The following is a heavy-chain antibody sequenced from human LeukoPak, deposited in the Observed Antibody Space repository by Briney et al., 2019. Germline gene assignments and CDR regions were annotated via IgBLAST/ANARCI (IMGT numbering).Heavy chain of an antibody. J-gene: IGHJ4*02. CDR3: ARGDPYGSGSLDY. Sequence: SETLSLTCTVSGGSISSSSYYWGWIRQPPGKGLEWIGSIYYSGSTYYNPSLKSRVTISVDTSKNQFSLKLSSVTAADTAVYYCARGDPYGSGSLDYWGQGTLVTVSS. CDR1: GGSISSSSYY. V-gene: IGHV4-39*07. CDR2: IYYSGST. D-gene: IGHD3-10*01.